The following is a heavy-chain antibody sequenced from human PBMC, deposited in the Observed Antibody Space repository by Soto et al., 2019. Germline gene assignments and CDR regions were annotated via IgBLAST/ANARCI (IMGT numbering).Heavy chain of an antibody. CDR2: IIPIFGTA. V-gene: IGHV1-69*13. CDR3: AKVKNSWLVPFDY. CDR1: GGTFSSYA. D-gene: IGHD6-19*01. Sequence: SVKVSCKASGGTFSSYAISWVRQAPGQGLEWMGGIIPIFGTANYAQKFQGRVTITADESTSTAYMELSSLRSEDTAVYYCAKVKNSWLVPFDYWGQGTLVTVSS. J-gene: IGHJ4*02.